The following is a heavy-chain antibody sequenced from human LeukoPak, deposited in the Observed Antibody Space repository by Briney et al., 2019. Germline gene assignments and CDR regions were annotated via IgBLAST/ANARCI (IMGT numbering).Heavy chain of an antibody. J-gene: IGHJ5*02. Sequence: GASVKVSCKASDYTFTSYGISWVRQAPGQGLEWMGWISAYNGNTNYAQKLQGRVTMTTDTSTSTVYMELRSLRSDDTAVYYCTRGGRYSSSYWFDPWGQGTLVTVSS. CDR1: DYTFTSYG. D-gene: IGHD6-13*01. CDR3: TRGGRYSSSYWFDP. CDR2: ISAYNGNT. V-gene: IGHV1-18*01.